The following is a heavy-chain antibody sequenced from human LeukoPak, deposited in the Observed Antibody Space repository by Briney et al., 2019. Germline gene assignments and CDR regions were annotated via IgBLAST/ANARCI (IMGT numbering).Heavy chain of an antibody. Sequence: GGSLRLSCAASGFTFSSYWMGWVRQAPGKGLEWVASIKQDGSEKHYVASLKGRFTISRDNAKKSLYLQMNSLRAEGTAMYYCATVGGYSYGYNNWGQGTLVTVSS. J-gene: IGHJ1*01. CDR3: ATVGGYSYGYNN. CDR1: GFTFSSYW. CDR2: IKQDGSEK. V-gene: IGHV3-7*03. D-gene: IGHD5-18*01.